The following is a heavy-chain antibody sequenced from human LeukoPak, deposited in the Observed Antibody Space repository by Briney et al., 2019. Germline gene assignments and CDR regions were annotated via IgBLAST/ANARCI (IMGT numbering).Heavy chain of an antibody. J-gene: IGHJ6*03. CDR2: IKQDESEK. CDR3: ARLSAYYYGSYFYYYMDV. CDR1: GFSFSSYW. D-gene: IGHD3-10*01. Sequence: GGSLRLSCEASGFSFSSYWMSWVRLAPGKGPEWVANIKQDESEKYSVDSVKGRFIISRDNAKNSVFLQMNSLRAEDTALYYCARLSAYYYGSYFYYYMDVWGKGTTVTVSS. V-gene: IGHV3-7*01.